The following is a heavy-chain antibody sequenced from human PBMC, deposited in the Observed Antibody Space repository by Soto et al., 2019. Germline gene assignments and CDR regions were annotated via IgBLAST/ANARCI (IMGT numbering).Heavy chain of an antibody. CDR1: GGSISSSSFY. CDR3: ARLGSGSGSRYYYYYYMDV. CDR2: IYYSGSP. V-gene: IGHV4-39*01. J-gene: IGHJ6*03. Sequence: SETLSLTCTVAGGSISSSSFYWGWIGQPLGKRLEWIGSIYYSGSPYYNPPLTSRDNISVDTSKNQFSLNLSSVTAADTAVYYCARLGSGSGSRYYYYYYMDVWGKETTFTVSS. D-gene: IGHD3-10*01.